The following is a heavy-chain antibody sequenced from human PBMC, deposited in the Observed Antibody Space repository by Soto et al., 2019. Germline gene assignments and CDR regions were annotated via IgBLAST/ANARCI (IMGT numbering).Heavy chain of an antibody. D-gene: IGHD2-2*01. CDR3: ARVRDCSSTSCAGDWFDP. J-gene: IGHJ5*02. CDR1: GGTFSSYT. CDR2: IIPILGIA. Sequence: SVKVSCKASGGTFSSYTISWVRQAPGQGLEWMGRIIPILGIANYAQKFQGRVTITADKSTSTAYMELSSLRSEDTAVYYCARVRDCSSTSCAGDWFDPWGQGTLVTVSS. V-gene: IGHV1-69*02.